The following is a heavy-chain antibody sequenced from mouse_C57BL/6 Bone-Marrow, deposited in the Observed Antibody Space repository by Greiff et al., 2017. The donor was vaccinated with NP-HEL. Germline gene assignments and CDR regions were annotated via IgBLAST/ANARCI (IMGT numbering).Heavy chain of an antibody. CDR3: VDGYYVAWFAY. V-gene: IGHV1-82*01. CDR1: GYAFSSSW. Sequence: SGPELVKPGASVKISCKASGYAFSSSWMNWVKQRPGKGLEWIGRIYPGDGDTNYNGKFKGKATLTADKSSSTAYMQLSSLTSEDSAVYFCVDGYYVAWFAYWGQGTLVTVSA. CDR2: IYPGDGDT. J-gene: IGHJ3*01. D-gene: IGHD2-3*01.